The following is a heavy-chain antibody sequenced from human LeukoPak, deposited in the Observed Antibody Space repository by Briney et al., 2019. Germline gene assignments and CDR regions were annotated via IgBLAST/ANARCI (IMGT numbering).Heavy chain of an antibody. CDR2: IIPIFGTA. CDR3: ARGPADRIAVAGMVWDWFDP. D-gene: IGHD6-19*01. CDR1: GGTFSSYA. V-gene: IGHV1-69*13. J-gene: IGHJ5*02. Sequence: GASVKVSCKASGGTFSSYAISWVRQAPGQGLEWMGGIIPIFGTANYAQKFQGRVTITADESTSTAYMELSSLRSEDTAVYYCARGPADRIAVAGMVWDWFDPWGQGTLVTVSS.